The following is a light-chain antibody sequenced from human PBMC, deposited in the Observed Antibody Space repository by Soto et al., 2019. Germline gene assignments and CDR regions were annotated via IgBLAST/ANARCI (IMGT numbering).Light chain of an antibody. CDR2: GAS. CDR1: QSVSSSY. V-gene: IGKV3-20*01. Sequence: EIVLTQSPGTLSLSPGERATLSCRASQSVSSSYLAWYQQKPGQAPRLLIYGASSRATGIPDRFSGSGPGTDFTLTISSLQSEDFAVYYCQQYESSPRTFGQGTKVDIK. CDR3: QQYESSPRT. J-gene: IGKJ1*01.